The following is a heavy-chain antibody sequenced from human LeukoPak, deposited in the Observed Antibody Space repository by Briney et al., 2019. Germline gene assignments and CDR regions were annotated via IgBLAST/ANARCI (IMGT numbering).Heavy chain of an antibody. CDR3: ARGRYDLEDY. J-gene: IGHJ4*02. CDR1: GGSFSGYY. Sequence: SETLSLTCAVYGGSFSGYYWGWIRQPPGKGLEWIGEINHSGSTNYNPSLKSRVTISVDTSKNQFSLKLSSVTAADTAVYYCARGRYDLEDYWGQGTLVTVSS. V-gene: IGHV4-34*01. CDR2: INHSGST. D-gene: IGHD3-16*01.